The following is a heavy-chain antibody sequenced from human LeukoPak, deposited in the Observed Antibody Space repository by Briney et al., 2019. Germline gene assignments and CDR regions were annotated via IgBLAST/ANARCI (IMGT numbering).Heavy chain of an antibody. CDR3: ARVHYYDSSGLGAFDI. J-gene: IGHJ3*02. D-gene: IGHD3-22*01. V-gene: IGHV3-21*01. CDR2: ISSSSSYI. Sequence: PGGSLRLSCAASGFTFSSYSMNWVRQAPGKGLEWVSSISSSSSYIYYADSVKGRFTISRDNAKNLLYLQMNSLRAEDTAVYYCARVHYYDSSGLGAFDIWGQGTMVTVSS. CDR1: GFTFSSYS.